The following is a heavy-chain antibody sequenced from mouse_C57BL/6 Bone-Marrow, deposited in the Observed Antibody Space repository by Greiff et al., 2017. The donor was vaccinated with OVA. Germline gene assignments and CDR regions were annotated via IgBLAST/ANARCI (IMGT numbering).Heavy chain of an antibody. Sequence: EVKLQESGPGLAKPSQTLSLTCSVTGYSITSDYWNWIRKFPGNKLEYMGYISYSGSTYYNPSLKSRISITRDTSKNQYYLQLNSVTTEDTATYYCARLRYYYCSSYDYAKDYWGQGTSVTVSS. D-gene: IGHD1-1*01. V-gene: IGHV3-8*01. CDR3: ARLRYYYCSSYDYAKDY. CDR2: ISYSGST. J-gene: IGHJ4*01. CDR1: GYSITSDY.